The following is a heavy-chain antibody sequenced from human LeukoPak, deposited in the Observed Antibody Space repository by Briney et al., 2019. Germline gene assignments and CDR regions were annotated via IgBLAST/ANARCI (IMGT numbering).Heavy chain of an antibody. CDR3: AKYCSGGSCYSGLY. V-gene: IGHV3-23*01. CDR1: GFTFSSYA. CDR2: ITTSGG. Sequence: GGSLRLSCAASGFTFSSYAMTWVRQAPGKGLEWVSAITTSGGYYADSVKGRFTISRDTSKNTLYLQMNSLRAEDTAVYYCAKYCSGGSCYSGLYWGQGTLVTVSS. J-gene: IGHJ4*02. D-gene: IGHD2-15*01.